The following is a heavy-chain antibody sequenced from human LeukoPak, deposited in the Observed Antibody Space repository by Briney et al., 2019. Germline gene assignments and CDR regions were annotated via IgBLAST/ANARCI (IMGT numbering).Heavy chain of an antibody. D-gene: IGHD3-22*01. CDR1: GGSFSGYY. J-gene: IGHJ4*02. CDR3: ASTYYYDSSGLLRDY. V-gene: IGHV4-34*01. Sequence: SETLSLTCAVYGGSFSGYYWSRIRQPPGKGLEWIGEINHSGSTNYNPSLKSRVTISVDTSKNQFSLKLSSVTAADTAVYYCASTYYYDSSGLLRDYWGQGTLVTVSS. CDR2: INHSGST.